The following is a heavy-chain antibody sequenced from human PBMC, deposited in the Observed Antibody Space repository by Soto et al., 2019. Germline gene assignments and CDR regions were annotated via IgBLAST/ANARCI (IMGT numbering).Heavy chain of an antibody. CDR3: AKDAVSGSRRVPFNYYGMDV. Sequence: QVQLVESGRGVVQPGRSLRLSCAASGFSFSIYGMHWVRQAPGKGLQWVAAISYDGSERYYADSVKGRFTISRDNSNNTLYLQMNSLRAEDTAVYYCAKDAVSGSRRVPFNYYGMDVWGQGTTVTVSS. CDR1: GFSFSIYG. J-gene: IGHJ6*02. CDR2: ISYDGSER. D-gene: IGHD3-10*01. V-gene: IGHV3-30*18.